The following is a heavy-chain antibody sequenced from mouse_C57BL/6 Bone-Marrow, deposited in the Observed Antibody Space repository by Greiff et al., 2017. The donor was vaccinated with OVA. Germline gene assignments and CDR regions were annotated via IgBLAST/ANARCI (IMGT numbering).Heavy chain of an antibody. Sequence: EVQRVESGPELVKPGDSVKISCKASGYSFTGYFMNWVMQSHGKSLEWIGRINPYNGDTFYNQKFKGKATLTVDKSSSTAHMELRSLTSEDSAVYYCAGYGYAMDYWGQGTSVTVSS. J-gene: IGHJ4*01. D-gene: IGHD2-2*01. V-gene: IGHV1-20*01. CDR1: GYSFTGYF. CDR2: INPYNGDT. CDR3: AGYGYAMDY.